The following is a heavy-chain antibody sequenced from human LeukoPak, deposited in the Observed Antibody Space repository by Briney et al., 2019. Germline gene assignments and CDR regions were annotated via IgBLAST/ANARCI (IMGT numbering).Heavy chain of an antibody. J-gene: IGHJ4*02. CDR3: ATLTVASSFDY. CDR2: ISSSGGTR. V-gene: IGHV3-48*03. CDR1: GFAFSVYE. Sequence: GGSLRLSCAASGFAFSVYEMYWVRQAPGKGLGGVSYISSSGGTRYYADSVKGRFTISRDNAKNSLYLQMNSLRAEDTAVYYCATLTVASSFDYWGQGTLVTVSS. D-gene: IGHD6-19*01.